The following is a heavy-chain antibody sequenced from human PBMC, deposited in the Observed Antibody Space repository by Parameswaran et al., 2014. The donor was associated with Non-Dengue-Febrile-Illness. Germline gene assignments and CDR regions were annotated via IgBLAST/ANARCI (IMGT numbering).Heavy chain of an antibody. CDR3: ARGIPYYYDSSGYYH. Sequence: RWIRQPPGKGLEWIGYIYYSGSTSYNPSLKSRVTISVDTSKNQFSLKLSSVTAADTAVYYCARGIPYYYDSSGYYHWGQGTLVTVSS. CDR2: IYYSGST. V-gene: IGHV4-31*02. D-gene: IGHD3-22*01. J-gene: IGHJ4*02.